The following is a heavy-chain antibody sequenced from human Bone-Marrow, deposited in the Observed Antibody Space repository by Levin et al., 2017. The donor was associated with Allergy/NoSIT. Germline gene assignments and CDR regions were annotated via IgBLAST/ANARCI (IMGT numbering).Heavy chain of an antibody. J-gene: IGHJ4*02. V-gene: IGHV4-4*02. D-gene: IGHD3-9*01. CDR1: GDSFRSGNW. CDR2: ISGTGTP. Sequence: SETLSLTCAVSGDSFRSGNWWSWIRQPPGKGLEWIGEISGTGTPNYNPSLKSRVIITLDKSTNHFSLNLNSVTAADSAVYYCVKTGLWCVDYWGQGVLVTVSS. CDR3: VKTGLWCVDY.